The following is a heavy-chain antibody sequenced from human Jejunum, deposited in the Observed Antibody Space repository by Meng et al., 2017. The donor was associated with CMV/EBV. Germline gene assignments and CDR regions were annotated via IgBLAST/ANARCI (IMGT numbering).Heavy chain of an antibody. CDR3: AYSYCSTGTCYSFYY. Sequence: SGCSLTSSGVGVGWIRQPPGQALEWLALIYGDDDKRYSPSLNTRLTITKDTFKNQVVLRMTNMDPVDTATYYCAYSYCSTGTCYSFYYWGQGTLVTVSS. CDR1: GCSLTSSGVG. CDR2: IYGDDDK. D-gene: IGHD2-15*01. J-gene: IGHJ4*02. V-gene: IGHV2-5*02.